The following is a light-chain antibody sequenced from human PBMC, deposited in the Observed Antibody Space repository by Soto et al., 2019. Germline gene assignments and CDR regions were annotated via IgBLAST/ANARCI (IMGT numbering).Light chain of an antibody. J-gene: IGKJ4*01. Sequence: IHMTQSPCSLSASVGDRSTITCRAGQYIGRYLNWYQQKPGKAPNLLIYAASSLHSGVPSRFSGSGSGTDFTLTISSLQPEDFATYSCQQTYRTPLTFGGGTKVDI. CDR1: QYIGRY. CDR3: QQTYRTPLT. CDR2: AAS. V-gene: IGKV1-39*01.